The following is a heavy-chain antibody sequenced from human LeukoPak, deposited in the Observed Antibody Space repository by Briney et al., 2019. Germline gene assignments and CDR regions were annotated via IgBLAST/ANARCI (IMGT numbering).Heavy chain of an antibody. D-gene: IGHD4-17*01. CDR3: ARGDYVLIDC. CDR2: ISSSSSTI. CDR1: GFTFSSYS. Sequence: GGSLRLSCAASGFTFSSYSMNWVRQAPGKGLEWVSYISSSSSTIYYADSVKGRFTISRDNAKNSLYLQMNSLRAEDTAVYYCARGDYVLIDCWGQGTLVTVSS. V-gene: IGHV3-48*01. J-gene: IGHJ4*02.